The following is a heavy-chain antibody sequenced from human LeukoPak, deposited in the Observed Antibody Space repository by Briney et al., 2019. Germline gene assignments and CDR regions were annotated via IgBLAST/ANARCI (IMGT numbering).Heavy chain of an antibody. Sequence: GASVTVSCTASGYTFTGYYMHWVRQAPGQGLEWMGWINPNSGGTNYAQKFQGRVTMTRDTSISTAYMELSRLRSDDTAVYYCARVIIGGSSSHHYFDYWGQGTLVTVSS. J-gene: IGHJ4*02. CDR1: GYTFTGYY. V-gene: IGHV1-2*02. CDR2: INPNSGGT. D-gene: IGHD1-26*01. CDR3: ARVIIGGSSSHHYFDY.